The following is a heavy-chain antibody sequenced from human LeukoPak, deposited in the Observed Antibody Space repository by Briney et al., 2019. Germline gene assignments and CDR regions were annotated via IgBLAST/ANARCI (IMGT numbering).Heavy chain of an antibody. J-gene: IGHJ5*02. Sequence: GGSLRLSCAASGFTFSSYSMTWVRQAPGKGLEWVSSISSSSSYIYYADSVKGRFTISRDNAKNSLYLQMNSLRAEDTAVYYCARDRSGSYGPWGQGTLVTVSS. V-gene: IGHV3-21*01. CDR3: ARDRSGSYGP. CDR1: GFTFSSYS. D-gene: IGHD1-26*01. CDR2: ISSSSSYI.